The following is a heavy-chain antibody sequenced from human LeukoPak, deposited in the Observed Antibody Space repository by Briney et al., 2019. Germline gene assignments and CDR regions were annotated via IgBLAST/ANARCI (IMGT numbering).Heavy chain of an antibody. CDR1: GYTLTEVS. J-gene: IGHJ4*02. D-gene: IGHD4-23*01. CDR3: ARSLSDYGGNFY. CDR2: FAPEHSET. V-gene: IGHV1-24*01. Sequence: ASVSVSCKVSGYTLTEVSMHWVRQTPGKGLEWMGSFAPEHSETVYAQNFQGRVTMTADRSTNTAYMELRSLNSDDTAVYYCARSLSDYGGNFYWGQGTLVTVSS.